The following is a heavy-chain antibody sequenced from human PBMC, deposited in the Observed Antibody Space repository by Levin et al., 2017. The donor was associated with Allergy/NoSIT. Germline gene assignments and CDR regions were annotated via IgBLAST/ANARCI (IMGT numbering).Heavy chain of an antibody. V-gene: IGHV3-30-3*01. Sequence: PGGSLRLSCAASGFTFSSYAMHWVRQAPGKGLEWVAVISYDGSNKYYADSVKGRFTISRDNSKNTLYLQMNSLRAEDTAVYYCARSPYYYGSGSYSLYYYYYMDVWGKGTTVTVSS. J-gene: IGHJ6*03. D-gene: IGHD3-10*01. CDR1: GFTFSSYA. CDR2: ISYDGSNK. CDR3: ARSPYYYGSGSYSLYYYYYMDV.